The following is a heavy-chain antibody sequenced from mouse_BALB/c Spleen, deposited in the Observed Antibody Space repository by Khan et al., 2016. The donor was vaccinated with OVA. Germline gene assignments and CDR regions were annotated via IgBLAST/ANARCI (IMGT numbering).Heavy chain of an antibody. D-gene: IGHD1-1*01. Sequence: EVELVESGGDLVKPGGSLKLSCAASGFTFSTYGMSWVRQTPDKRLEWVATISSGGSYTYYPDNVKGRFTISRDNAKKTLYLQMSSLKSEDTAMYYCARLAYYYNSEGFAYWGQGTLVTVSA. CDR2: ISSGGSYT. J-gene: IGHJ3*01. CDR1: GFTFSTYG. CDR3: ARLAYYYNSEGFAY. V-gene: IGHV5-6*01.